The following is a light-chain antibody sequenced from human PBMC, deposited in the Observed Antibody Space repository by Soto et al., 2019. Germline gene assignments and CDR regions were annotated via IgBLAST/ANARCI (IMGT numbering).Light chain of an antibody. CDR3: SSYTSSSTLV. V-gene: IGLV2-18*02. CDR1: SSDVGNYNR. CDR2: EVS. Sequence: QSALTQPPSVSGSPGQSVTISCAGTSSDVGNYNRVSWYQQPPGTAPKLMIYEVSKRPSGVPGRFSGSKSGNTASLTISGLQAEDEADYYCSSYTSSSTLVFGGGTKLTVL. J-gene: IGLJ2*01.